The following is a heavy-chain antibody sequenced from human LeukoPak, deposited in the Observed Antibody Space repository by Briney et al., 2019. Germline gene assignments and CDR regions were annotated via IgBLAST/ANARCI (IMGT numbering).Heavy chain of an antibody. J-gene: IGHJ4*02. CDR3: ARETGIPANWNDAY. CDR1: GYTFTGYY. V-gene: IGHV1-2*02. D-gene: IGHD1-1*01. CDR2: INPNSGGT. Sequence: ASVKVSCKASGYTFTGYYVHWVRQAPGQGLEWMGWINPNSGGTNYAQKFQGRVTMTRDTSISTAYMELSRLRSDDTAVYYCARETGIPANWNDAYWGQGTLVTVSS.